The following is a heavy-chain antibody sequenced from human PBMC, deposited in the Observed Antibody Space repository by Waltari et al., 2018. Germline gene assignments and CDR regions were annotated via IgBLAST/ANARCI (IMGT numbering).Heavy chain of an antibody. Sequence: EGQLVQSGAEVKETGGSLKVSCKVSGLTFTKNWIAWVRQMPGKGLEWVGMIYPGDSDIRYSPSLQGQVTISVDESINTAFLQWTSLKASDTAIYFCARQTAAVDPFDYWGQGTLVTVSS. D-gene: IGHD2-15*01. V-gene: IGHV5-51*01. J-gene: IGHJ4*02. CDR3: ARQTAAVDPFDY. CDR1: GLTFTKNW. CDR2: IYPGDSDI.